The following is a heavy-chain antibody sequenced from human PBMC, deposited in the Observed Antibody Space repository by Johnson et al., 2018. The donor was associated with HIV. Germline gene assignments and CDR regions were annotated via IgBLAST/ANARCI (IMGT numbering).Heavy chain of an antibody. CDR1: GFTFSSYA. Sequence: QVQLVESGGGVVQPGRSLRLSCAASGFTFSSYAMHWVRQAPGKGLEWVAVISYDGSNKYYADSVKGRFTISRDNAKNSLYLQMNSLRAEDTALYYCAKEPGVTGDPPTAFDIWGQGTMVTVSS. D-gene: IGHD7-27*01. CDR3: AKEPGVTGDPPTAFDI. V-gene: IGHV3-30*04. J-gene: IGHJ3*02. CDR2: ISYDGSNK.